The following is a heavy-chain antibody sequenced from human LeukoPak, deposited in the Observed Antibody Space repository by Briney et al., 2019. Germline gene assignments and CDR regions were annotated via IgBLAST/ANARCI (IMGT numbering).Heavy chain of an antibody. J-gene: IGHJ5*02. V-gene: IGHV1-18*01. Sequence: GASVKVSCKTSGYSFTSYGISWVRQAPGQGLEWMGWISAYNGKTNYAQKYQGRVTMTTDTSTATGYMELRSLRSDDTAVYYCAREGNSWFDPWGQGTLVTVSS. CDR1: GYSFTSYG. CDR2: ISAYNGKT. CDR3: AREGNSWFDP. D-gene: IGHD1-1*01.